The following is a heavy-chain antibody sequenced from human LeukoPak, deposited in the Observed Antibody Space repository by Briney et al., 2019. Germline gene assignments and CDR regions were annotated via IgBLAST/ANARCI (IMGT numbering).Heavy chain of an antibody. Sequence: GGSLRPSCAVSGFTLTSYAMSWVRRAPGKGLEWVSAISGSGGSTYYADSVKGRFTISRDNSKNTLYLQMNSLRAEDTAVYYCAKGGIVGGTVQAFDTWGQGTMVTVSS. J-gene: IGHJ3*02. CDR2: ISGSGGST. V-gene: IGHV3-23*01. D-gene: IGHD1-26*01. CDR1: GFTLTSYA. CDR3: AKGGIVGGTVQAFDT.